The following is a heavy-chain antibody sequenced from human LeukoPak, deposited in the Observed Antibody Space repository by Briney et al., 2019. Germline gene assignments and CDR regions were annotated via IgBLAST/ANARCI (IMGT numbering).Heavy chain of an antibody. CDR2: ISASGTT. Sequence: SETLSLTCTVSGGSMTNYYWNWIRQPPGKGLDWIGYISASGTTNYNPSLMSRVTISVDTSKNQFSLKLSSVTAADTAVYYCARGLRYYYYYMDVWGKGTTVTVSS. CDR1: GGSMTNYY. J-gene: IGHJ6*03. V-gene: IGHV4-4*09. CDR3: ARGLRYYYYYMDV.